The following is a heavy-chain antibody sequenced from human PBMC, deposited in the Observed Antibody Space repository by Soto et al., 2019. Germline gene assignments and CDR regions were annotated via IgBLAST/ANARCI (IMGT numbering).Heavy chain of an antibody. V-gene: IGHV3-15*07. CDR3: TIPGYPTPNQIYYYYYGMDV. J-gene: IGHJ6*02. CDR1: GFTFSNAW. D-gene: IGHD5-12*01. CDR2: IKSKTDGGTT. Sequence: GGSLRLSCVASGFTFSNAWMNWVRQAPGKGLEWVGRIKSKTDGGTTDYAAPVKGRFTISRDDSKNTLYLQMNSLKTEDTAVYYCTIPGYPTPNQIYYYYYGMDVWGQGTTVTVSS.